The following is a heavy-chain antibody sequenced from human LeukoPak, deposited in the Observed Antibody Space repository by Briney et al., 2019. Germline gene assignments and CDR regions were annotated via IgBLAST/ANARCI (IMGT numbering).Heavy chain of an antibody. CDR2: ISAYNGNT. CDR1: GYTFTSYG. CDR3: ARAHCDFWSGYYYYYYGMDV. Sequence: ASVKVSCTASGYTFTSYGISWVRQAPGQGLEWMGWISAYNGNTNYAQKLQGRVTMTTDTSTSTAYMELRSLRSDDTAVYYCARAHCDFWSGYYYYYYGMDVWGQGTTVTVSS. V-gene: IGHV1-18*01. J-gene: IGHJ6*02. D-gene: IGHD3-3*01.